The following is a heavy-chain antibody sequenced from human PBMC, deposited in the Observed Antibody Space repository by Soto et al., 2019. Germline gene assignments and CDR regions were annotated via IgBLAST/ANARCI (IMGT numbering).Heavy chain of an antibody. CDR1: GGYFSGYY. CDR3: ARDREQWLVPVYYYGMDV. V-gene: IGHV4-34*01. J-gene: IGHJ6*02. D-gene: IGHD6-19*01. Sequence: SETLSLTCAVYGGYFSGYYWSLIRPHPGKGLEWIGEINHSGSTNYNPSLKSRVTISADTSKNQFSLKLSSVTAADTAVYYCARDREQWLVPVYYYGMDVWGQGTTVTVSS. CDR2: INHSGST.